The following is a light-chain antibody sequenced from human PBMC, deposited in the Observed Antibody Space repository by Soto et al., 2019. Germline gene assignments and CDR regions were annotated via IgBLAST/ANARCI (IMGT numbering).Light chain of an antibody. Sequence: DIQLTQAPSSLSASVGDRVTITCRASQSVDTWLAWYQQKPGKAPNLLISRASTLKSGVPSRFSGSGSGTEFTLTINSLHPDDFATYYWQQYSHFSRTFGQGTKVDIK. V-gene: IGKV1-5*03. J-gene: IGKJ1*01. CDR3: QQYSHFSRT. CDR1: QSVDTW. CDR2: RAS.